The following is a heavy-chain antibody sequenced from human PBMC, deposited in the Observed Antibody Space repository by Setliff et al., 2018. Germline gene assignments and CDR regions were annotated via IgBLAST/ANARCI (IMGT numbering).Heavy chain of an antibody. D-gene: IGHD3-3*01. Sequence: SETLSLTCAVYGESFSGHYWSWIRQPPGKGLEWIGEINHSGSTNYNPSLKSRVTISVDTSKNHFSLTLSSVTAADTAVYFCARGYYNFLSGYYTPYYFDYWGQGTLVTVSS. CDR2: INHSGST. V-gene: IGHV4-34*01. J-gene: IGHJ4*02. CDR1: GESFSGHY. CDR3: ARGYYNFLSGYYTPYYFDY.